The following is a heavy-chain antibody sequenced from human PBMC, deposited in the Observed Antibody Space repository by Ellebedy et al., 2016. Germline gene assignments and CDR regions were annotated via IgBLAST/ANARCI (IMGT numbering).Heavy chain of an antibody. CDR3: AGFSTVVTNRSFF. V-gene: IGHV3-30-3*01. D-gene: IGHD4-23*01. CDR1: GFTFSSYA. CDR2: ISYDGSNK. J-gene: IGHJ3*01. Sequence: GESLKISCAASGFTFSSYAMHWVRQAPGKGLEWVAVISYDGSNKYYADSVKGRFTISRDNSKNTLYLQMNSLRAEDTAVYYCAGFSTVVTNRSFFWGQGTMVTVSS.